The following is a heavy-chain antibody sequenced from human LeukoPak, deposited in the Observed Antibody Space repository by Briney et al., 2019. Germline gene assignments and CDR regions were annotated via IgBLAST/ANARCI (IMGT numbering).Heavy chain of an antibody. CDR3: ARELGYCSSTSCHADY. J-gene: IGHJ4*02. Sequence: GASVKVSCKASGYTFTGYYMHWVRQAPGQGLEWMGWINPNSGGTNYAQKFQGRVTMTRDTSSSTAYMELSRLRSDDTAVYYCARELGYCSSTSCHADYWGQGTLVTVSS. D-gene: IGHD2-2*01. V-gene: IGHV1-2*02. CDR1: GYTFTGYY. CDR2: INPNSGGT.